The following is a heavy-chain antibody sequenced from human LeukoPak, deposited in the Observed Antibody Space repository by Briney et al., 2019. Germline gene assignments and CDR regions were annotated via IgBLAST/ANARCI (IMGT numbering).Heavy chain of an antibody. J-gene: IGHJ4*02. CDR2: IKQDGSQT. CDR1: GFTFNNYW. Sequence: GGSLRLSCAASGFTFNNYWMTWVRQAPGRGLEWVANIKQDGSQTYYVDSVKGRFTISRDNAKNSVYLQMNSLRAGNTAIYYCARIGYSSSCTDYWGQGTLVTVSS. V-gene: IGHV3-7*01. CDR3: ARIGYSSSCTDY. D-gene: IGHD2-2*01.